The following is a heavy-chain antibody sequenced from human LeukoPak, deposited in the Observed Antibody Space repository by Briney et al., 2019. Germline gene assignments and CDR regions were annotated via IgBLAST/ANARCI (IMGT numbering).Heavy chain of an antibody. D-gene: IGHD5-12*01. CDR3: ASGRRGYFDY. Sequence: PSETLSLTCAVSGGSISSGGYSWSWIRQPPGKGLEWIGYIYHSGSTYYNPTPKSRVTISVDRSKNQFSLKLSSVTAADTAVYYCASGRRGYFDYWGQGTLVTVSS. V-gene: IGHV4-30-2*01. CDR1: GGSISSGGYS. CDR2: IYHSGST. J-gene: IGHJ4*02.